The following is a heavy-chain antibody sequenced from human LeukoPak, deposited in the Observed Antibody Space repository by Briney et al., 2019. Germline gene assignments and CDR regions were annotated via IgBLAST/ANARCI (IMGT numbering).Heavy chain of an antibody. D-gene: IGHD5-18*01. Sequence: GGSLRLSCAASGFTFSSYAMSWVRQAPGKGLEWVSAISGSGGSTYYADSVKGRFTISRDNSKNTLYLQMNSLRAEDTAVYYCAKDLGTDTAMVTGNAFDIWGQGTMVTVSS. CDR2: ISGSGGST. CDR1: GFTFSSYA. CDR3: AKDLGTDTAMVTGNAFDI. V-gene: IGHV3-23*01. J-gene: IGHJ3*02.